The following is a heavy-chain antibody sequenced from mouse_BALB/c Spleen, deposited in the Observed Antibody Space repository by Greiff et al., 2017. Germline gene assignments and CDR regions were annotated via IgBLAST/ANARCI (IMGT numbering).Heavy chain of an antibody. CDR3: ARETGTGGMDY. D-gene: IGHD4-1*01. CDR2: IWAGGST. J-gene: IGHJ4*01. Sequence: VQRVESGPGLVAPSQSLSITCTVSGFSLTSYGVHWVRQPPGKGLEWLGVIWAGGSTNYNSALMSRLSISKDNSKSQVFLKMNSLQTDDTAMYYCARETGTGGMDYRGEGNSVTVSS. CDR1: GFSLTSYG. V-gene: IGHV2-9*02.